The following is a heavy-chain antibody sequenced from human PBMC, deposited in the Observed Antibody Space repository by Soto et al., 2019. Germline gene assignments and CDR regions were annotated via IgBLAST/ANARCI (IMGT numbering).Heavy chain of an antibody. CDR3: TRAAIWSGSAFDY. CDR2: IWYDGSNK. J-gene: IGHJ4*02. CDR1: GFSFSLYG. D-gene: IGHD3-3*01. V-gene: IGHV3-33*01. Sequence: GGSLRLSCAASGFSFSLYGMQWVRQAPGQGLEWVAVIWYDGSNKYYADSVKGRFTISRDNSKNTLYLQMNSLKTEDTAVYYCTRAAIWSGSAFDYWGQGTLVTVSS.